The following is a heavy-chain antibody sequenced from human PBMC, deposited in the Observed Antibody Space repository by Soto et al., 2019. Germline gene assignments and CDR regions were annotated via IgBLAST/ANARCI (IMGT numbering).Heavy chain of an antibody. CDR1: GYTFSSFG. J-gene: IGHJ4*02. D-gene: IGHD3-10*01. CDR3: ARDLWYGAEKEDF. Sequence: QGQLVQSGAEVKKPGASVRLSCKTSGYTFSSFGVSWVRQAPGQGLEWMGWINTFNGNANTAQKFQGRVSMTMDTSTTTVNMDLTSLTSDDTAVYYCARDLWYGAEKEDFWGQGTLVTVS. CDR2: INTFNGNA. V-gene: IGHV1-18*01.